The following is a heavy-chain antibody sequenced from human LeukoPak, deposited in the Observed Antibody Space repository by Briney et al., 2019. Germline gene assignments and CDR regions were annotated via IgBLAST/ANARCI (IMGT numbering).Heavy chain of an antibody. Sequence: ASVKVSCKASGYTFTGYYMHWVRQAPGQGLEWMGWINPNSGGTNYAQKFQGRVTMTRDTSISTAYMELSRLRSDDTAVYYCARACCSSTSLFDYWGQGTLVTVSS. CDR2: INPNSGGT. J-gene: IGHJ4*02. V-gene: IGHV1-2*02. CDR3: ARACCSSTSLFDY. D-gene: IGHD2-2*01. CDR1: GYTFTGYY.